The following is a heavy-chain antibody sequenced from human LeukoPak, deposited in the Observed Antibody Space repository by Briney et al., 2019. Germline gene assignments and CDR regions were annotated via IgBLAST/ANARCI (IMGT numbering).Heavy chain of an antibody. D-gene: IGHD2-21*02. CDR2: ISYDGSNK. V-gene: IGHV3-30-3*01. CDR3: ARSWVTDYSYVDY. J-gene: IGHJ4*02. Sequence: GGSLRLSCAASGFTFSSYAMHWVRQAPGKGLEWVAVISYDGSNKYYADSVKGRFTISRDNSRNTLYLHMNSLRAEDTAVYYCARSWVTDYSYVDYWGQGTLVTVSS. CDR1: GFTFSSYA.